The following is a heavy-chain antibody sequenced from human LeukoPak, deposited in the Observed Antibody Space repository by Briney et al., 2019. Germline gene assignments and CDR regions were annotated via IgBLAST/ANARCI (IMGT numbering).Heavy chain of an antibody. J-gene: IGHJ5*02. V-gene: IGHV4-59*01. CDR2: IYYSGTT. Sequence: SETLSLTCTVSGGSIRGYYWTWIRQPPGKGLEWIGYIYYSGTTNYNPSLKSRVTISVDTSKNQFSLKLTSVTAADTAVYYCARDRYAFGFWFDPWGQGTLVTVSS. CDR3: ARDRYAFGFWFDP. D-gene: IGHD3-16*01. CDR1: GGSIRGYY.